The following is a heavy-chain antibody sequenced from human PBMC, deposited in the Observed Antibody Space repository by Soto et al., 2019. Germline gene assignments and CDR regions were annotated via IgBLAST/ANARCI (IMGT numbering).Heavy chain of an antibody. J-gene: IGHJ4*02. Sequence: GESLKISCTGSGYSFTSYWISWVRQMPGQGLEWMGRIDPSDSYTNYSPSFQGHVTISADKSISTAYLQWSSLKASDTAMYYCARSRTDYYDSSGYGYWGQGTLVTVSS. V-gene: IGHV5-10-1*01. CDR2: IDPSDSYT. CDR1: GYSFTSYW. D-gene: IGHD3-22*01. CDR3: ARSRTDYYDSSGYGY.